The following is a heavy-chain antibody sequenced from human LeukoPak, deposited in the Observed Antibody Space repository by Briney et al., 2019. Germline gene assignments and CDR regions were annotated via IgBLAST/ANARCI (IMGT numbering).Heavy chain of an antibody. Sequence: EASVKVSCKASGYTFITYGTTWVRQAPGQGLEWMGWISTYNGDTNYAQKLQGRVTMTTDTSTYTAYMELRSLRSDDTVVYLCARGKGARDYWGQGTLVTVSS. V-gene: IGHV1-18*01. CDR1: GYTFITYG. CDR3: ARGKGARDY. J-gene: IGHJ4*02. CDR2: ISTYNGDT.